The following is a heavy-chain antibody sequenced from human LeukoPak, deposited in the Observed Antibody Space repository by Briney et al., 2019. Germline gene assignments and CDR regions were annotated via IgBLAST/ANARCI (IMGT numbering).Heavy chain of an antibody. CDR1: GFAFTDHY. CDR3: VREGEGPLSKDFDY. V-gene: IGHV1-2*02. J-gene: IGHJ4*02. Sequence: ASVKVSCKSSGFAFTDHYIHWVRQGPGQGLEWMGYIGPHSTFTSSPQEFQGRVTMTRDASMSTAYMELTRLTSDDTAVYYCVREGEGPLSKDFDYWGQGTLVTVSS. CDR2: IGPHSTFT. D-gene: IGHD2/OR15-2a*01.